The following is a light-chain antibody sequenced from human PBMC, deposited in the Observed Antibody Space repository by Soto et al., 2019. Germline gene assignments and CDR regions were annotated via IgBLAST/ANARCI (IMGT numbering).Light chain of an antibody. Sequence: QSALTQPASVSGSPGQSITISCTGTSSDVGRYNYVSWYQHHPGKAPKLIIYEVSNRPSGVSNRFSGSKSGNTASLTISGLQAEDEADFYCGSHTGSSTYVFGTGTKVTVL. CDR1: SSDVGRYNY. CDR3: GSHTGSSTYV. V-gene: IGLV2-14*01. J-gene: IGLJ1*01. CDR2: EVS.